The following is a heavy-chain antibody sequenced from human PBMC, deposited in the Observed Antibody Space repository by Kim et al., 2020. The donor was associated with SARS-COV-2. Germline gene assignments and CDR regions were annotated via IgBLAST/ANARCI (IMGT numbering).Heavy chain of an antibody. D-gene: IGHD2-21*02. CDR2: INHSGST. CDR3: ARGPCGGDCYSDY. V-gene: IGHV4-34*01. J-gene: IGHJ4*02. Sequence: SETLSLTCAVYGGSFSGYYWSWIRQPPGKGLEWIGEINHSGSTNYNPSLKSRVTISVDTSKNQFSLKLSSVTAADTAVYYCARGPCGGDCYSDYWGQGTLVTVSS. CDR1: GGSFSGYY.